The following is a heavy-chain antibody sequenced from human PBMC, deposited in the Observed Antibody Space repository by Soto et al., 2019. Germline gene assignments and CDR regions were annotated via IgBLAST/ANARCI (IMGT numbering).Heavy chain of an antibody. D-gene: IGHD3-22*01. CDR1: RSSDRDRQYY. J-gene: IGHJ6*02. V-gene: IGHV4-61*01. CDR2: IDHSGST. Sequence: TRPLPGTPSRSSDRDRQYYLTWIRHPPGKGLEWIWHIDHSGSTNYQPSLKGRVTMSIDTSKNQFSLKLSSVTAADTAVYYCAMIVQKDASLLSNYYYGMDVWGQGTTVTVSS. CDR3: AMIVQKDASLLSNYYYGMDV.